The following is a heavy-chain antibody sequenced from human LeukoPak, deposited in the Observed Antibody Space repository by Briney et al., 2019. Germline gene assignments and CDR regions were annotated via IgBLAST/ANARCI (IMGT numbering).Heavy chain of an antibody. D-gene: IGHD6-13*01. V-gene: IGHV4-59*01. J-gene: IGHJ3*02. CDR3: ARGRDGSWSRGGLIAFDI. CDR1: GGSISSYY. Sequence: SETLSLTCTVSGGSISSYYWSWIRQPPGKGLEWIGYIYYSGSTNYNPSLKSRVTISVDTSKNQFSLKLSSVTAADTAVYYCARGRDGSWSRGGLIAFDIWGQGTMVTVSS. CDR2: IYYSGST.